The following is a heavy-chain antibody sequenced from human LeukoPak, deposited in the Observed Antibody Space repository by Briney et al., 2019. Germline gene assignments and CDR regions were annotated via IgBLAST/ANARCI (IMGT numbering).Heavy chain of an antibody. D-gene: IGHD7-27*01. V-gene: IGHV1-69*05. J-gene: IGHJ5*02. CDR1: GGTFSSYA. CDR2: IIPIFGTA. CDR3: ARDFQTGISWFDP. Sequence: ASVKVSCKASGGTFSSYAISWVRQAPGRGLEWMGGIIPIFGTANYAQKFQGRVTITRDESTSTAYMELSSLRSEDTAVYYCARDFQTGISWFDPWGQGTLVTVSS.